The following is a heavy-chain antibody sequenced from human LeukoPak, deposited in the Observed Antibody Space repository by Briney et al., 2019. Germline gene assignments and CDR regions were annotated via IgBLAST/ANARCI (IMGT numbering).Heavy chain of an antibody. CDR1: GGSISSSNW. V-gene: IGHV4-4*02. Sequence: PSQTLSLTSTVSGGSISSSNWWSWVRQPPGKGLEWIGEIYHSGSTNYNPSLKSRVTISVDKSKNQFSLKLSSVTAADTAVYYCARDHDFDWHLVSSPYYYYGMDVWGQGTTVTVSS. CDR3: ARDHDFDWHLVSSPYYYYGMDV. J-gene: IGHJ6*02. CDR2: IYHSGST. D-gene: IGHD3-9*01.